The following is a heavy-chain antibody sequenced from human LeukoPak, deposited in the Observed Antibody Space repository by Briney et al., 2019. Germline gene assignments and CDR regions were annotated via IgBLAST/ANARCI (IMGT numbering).Heavy chain of an antibody. D-gene: IGHD1-26*01. J-gene: IGHJ4*02. CDR1: AFSLSAYN. CDR2: ISYTGTYI. Sequence: GGSLRLSCAASAFSLSAYNMNWVRQAPGKGLEWVSSISYTGTYIYYADSVKGRFTISRDNAQNSLYLQMNSVRAEDTAIYYCVRDRGTYRPIDYWGQGTLVTVSS. V-gene: IGHV3-21*04. CDR3: VRDRGTYRPIDY.